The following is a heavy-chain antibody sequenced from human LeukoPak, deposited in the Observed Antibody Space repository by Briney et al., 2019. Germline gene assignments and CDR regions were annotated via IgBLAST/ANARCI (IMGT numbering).Heavy chain of an antibody. D-gene: IGHD4-17*01. CDR1: GYTFSDFG. Sequence: WASVKVSCKASGYTFSDFGITWVRQAPGQGVEWMGWIGAYNDITNYPQKFQGRVTLTTDTSTSTAYMELRSLTSDDTALYYCARAGAAVTMFFDFWGQGTLVTVSS. CDR2: IGAYNDIT. V-gene: IGHV1-18*01. J-gene: IGHJ4*02. CDR3: ARAGAAVTMFFDF.